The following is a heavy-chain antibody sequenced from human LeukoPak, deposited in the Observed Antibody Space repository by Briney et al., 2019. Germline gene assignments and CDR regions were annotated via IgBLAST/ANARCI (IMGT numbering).Heavy chain of an antibody. CDR3: AKGGSSGPPRDYFDY. V-gene: IGHV3-23*01. CDR2: ISGSGGST. J-gene: IGHJ4*02. Sequence: GGSLRLSCAASGFTFSSYAMSWVRQAPGKGLDWFSAISGSGGSTYYADSVKGRFTISRDNSKNTLYLQMNSLRAEDTAVYYCAKGGSSGPPRDYFDYWGQGTLVTVSS. CDR1: GFTFSSYA. D-gene: IGHD6-19*01.